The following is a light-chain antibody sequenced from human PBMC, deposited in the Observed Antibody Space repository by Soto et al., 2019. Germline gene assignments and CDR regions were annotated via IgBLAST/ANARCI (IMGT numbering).Light chain of an antibody. CDR3: GSYAASNNFYFV. V-gene: IGLV2-8*01. Sequence: QSVLTQPPSASGSPGQSVTISCTGTSSDVGGYNYVSWYQQYPGRAPKLMIYEVTKRPSGVPDRLSGSKSGNTASLTVSGLQAEDEADYYCGSYAASNNFYFVFGGGTQLTVL. CDR2: EVT. J-gene: IGLJ3*02. CDR1: SSDVGGYNY.